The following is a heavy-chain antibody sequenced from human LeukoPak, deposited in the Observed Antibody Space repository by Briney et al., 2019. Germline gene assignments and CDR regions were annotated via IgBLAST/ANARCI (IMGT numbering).Heavy chain of an antibody. CDR3: AKGNYYYYGMDV. CDR2: ISGSGGST. J-gene: IGHJ6*02. Sequence: GGSLRLSCAASGFAFSSYAMSWVRQAPGKGLEWVSAISGSGGSTYYADSVKGRFTISRDNSKNTLYLQMNSLRAEDTAVYYCAKGNYYYYGMDVWGQGTTVTVSS. V-gene: IGHV3-23*01. CDR1: GFAFSSYA.